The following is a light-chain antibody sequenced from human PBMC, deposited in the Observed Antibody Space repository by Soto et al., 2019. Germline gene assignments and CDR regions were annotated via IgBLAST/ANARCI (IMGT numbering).Light chain of an antibody. CDR1: SSDVGGYNY. V-gene: IGLV2-14*01. J-gene: IGLJ2*01. CDR2: DVS. CDR3: SSYTSSIL. Sequence: QSALTQPDSVSGSPGQSITISCTGTSSDVGGYNYVSWYQQHPGKAPKLMIYDVSNRPSGVSNRFSGSKSGNTASLTISGLQAEDEADYYCSSYTSSILFGGGTKLTVL.